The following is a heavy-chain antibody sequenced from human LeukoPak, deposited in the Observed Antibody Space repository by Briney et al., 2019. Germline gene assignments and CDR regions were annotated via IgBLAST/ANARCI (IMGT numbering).Heavy chain of an antibody. D-gene: IGHD3-22*01. CDR1: GGSFSTYY. CDR3: ARDYDSSGYYYGMDV. V-gene: IGHV4-34*09. CDR2: INHSGST. Sequence: SETLSLTCAVYGGSFSTYYWTWIRQPPGKGLEWIGEINHSGSTNYNPSLKSRVTISVDTSKNQFSLKLSSVTAADTAVYYCARDYDSSGYYYGMDVWGQGTTVTVSS. J-gene: IGHJ6*02.